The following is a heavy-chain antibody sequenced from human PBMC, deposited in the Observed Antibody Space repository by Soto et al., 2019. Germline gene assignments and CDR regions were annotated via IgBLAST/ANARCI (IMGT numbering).Heavy chain of an antibody. CDR2: IYYNGDP. CDR1: GGSVSSGNYF. D-gene: IGHD1-20*01. CDR3: ARRVIDKWNQGYAFDF. Sequence: QLQLQESGPGLVKPAEALSLKCAVSGGSVSSGNYFWGWIRQPPGKGLEWIGNIYYNGDPYYSPSLTRLVTMSVDTAQTQFSPRLTSVTAAGTAVYYCARRVIDKWNQGYAFDFWGKGTFVTVSS. J-gene: IGHJ3*01. V-gene: IGHV4-39*01.